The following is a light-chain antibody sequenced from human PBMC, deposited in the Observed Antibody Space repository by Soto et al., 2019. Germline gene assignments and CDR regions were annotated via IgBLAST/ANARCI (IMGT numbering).Light chain of an antibody. CDR3: QQLNSYPIT. V-gene: IGKV3-20*01. Sequence: EIVWTQSPGTLSLSPGERATLSCRASQSVISSYLAWYQQKPGQPPRLLIYGASSRATGIPDRFSGSGSGTDFTLTISSLQPEDFATYFCQQLNSYPITFGQGTRLEIK. CDR2: GAS. CDR1: QSVISSY. J-gene: IGKJ5*01.